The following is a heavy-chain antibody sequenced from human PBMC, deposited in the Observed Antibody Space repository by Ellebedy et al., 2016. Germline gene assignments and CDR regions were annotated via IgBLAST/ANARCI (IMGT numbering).Heavy chain of an antibody. V-gene: IGHV4-59*08. D-gene: IGHD5-18*01. Sequence: SETLSLTCTVSGGSISSYYWSWIRQPPGKGLEWIGYIYYSGSTNYNPSLKSRVTISVDTSKNQFSLKLSSVTAADTAVYYCARLDTAKFAFDIWGQGTMVTVSS. J-gene: IGHJ3*02. CDR2: IYYSGST. CDR3: ARLDTAKFAFDI. CDR1: GGSISSYY.